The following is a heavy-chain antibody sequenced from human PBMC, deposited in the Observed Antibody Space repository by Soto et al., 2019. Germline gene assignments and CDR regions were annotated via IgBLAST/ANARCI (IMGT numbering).Heavy chain of an antibody. D-gene: IGHD2-21*02. CDR1: GGSISSSSYY. Sequence: SETLSLTCTVSGGSISSSSYYWGWIRQPPGKGLEWIGSIYYSGSTYYNPSLKSRVTISVDTSKNQFSLKLSSVTAADTAVYYCARTAPLRYFDYWGQGTLVTVS. J-gene: IGHJ4*02. V-gene: IGHV4-39*01. CDR3: ARTAPLRYFDY. CDR2: IYYSGST.